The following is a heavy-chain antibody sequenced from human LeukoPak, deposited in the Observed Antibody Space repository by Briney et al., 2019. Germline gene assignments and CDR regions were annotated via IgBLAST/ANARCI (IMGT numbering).Heavy chain of an antibody. D-gene: IGHD1-26*01. CDR3: ARRRAVGTTLFDY. CDR2: IYYSGST. Sequence: SETLSLTCIVSGGSISSSGYFWGWIRQPPGKGREWIGTIYYSGSTDYNPSLKSRVTISVDTSKNQFSLKLTSVTAADTAVYYCARRRAVGTTLFDYWGQGTLVTVSS. CDR1: GGSISSSGYF. J-gene: IGHJ4*02. V-gene: IGHV4-39*01.